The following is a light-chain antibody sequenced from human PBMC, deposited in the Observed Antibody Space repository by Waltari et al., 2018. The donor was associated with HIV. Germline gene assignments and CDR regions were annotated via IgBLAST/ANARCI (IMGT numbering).Light chain of an antibody. J-gene: IGLJ2*01. Sequence: QAGLTQPPSVSKGLRQTATLTCTGNSNIVGNQGAAWLQQHQGNPPNLLSYRNNNRPSGISERFSASRSGNTASLTITGLQPEDEADYYCSALDSSLSALVVFGGGTKLTVL. CDR1: SNIVGNQG. CDR3: SALDSSLSALVV. V-gene: IGLV10-54*02. CDR2: RNN.